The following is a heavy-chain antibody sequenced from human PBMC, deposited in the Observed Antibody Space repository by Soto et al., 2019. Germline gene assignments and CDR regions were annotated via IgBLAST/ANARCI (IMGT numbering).Heavy chain of an antibody. CDR1: GFTFSSYA. CDR2: ISGSGGST. CDR3: AKDGQVVPAANFYYYYYYYMDV. V-gene: IGHV3-23*01. Sequence: GGSLRLSCAASGFTFSSYAMSWVRQAPGKGLEWVSAISGSGGSTYYADSVKGRFTISRDNSKNTLYLQMNSLRAEDTAVYYCAKDGQVVPAANFYYYYYYYMDVWGKGTTVTVSS. J-gene: IGHJ6*03. D-gene: IGHD2-2*01.